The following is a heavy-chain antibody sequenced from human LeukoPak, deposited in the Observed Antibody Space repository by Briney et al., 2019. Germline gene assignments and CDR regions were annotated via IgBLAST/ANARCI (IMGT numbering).Heavy chain of an antibody. V-gene: IGHV3-74*01. CDR3: ARVWQDYSGVDY. D-gene: IGHD2-21*01. J-gene: IGHJ4*02. CDR1: GFTFSSHW. CDR2: INSDGSIT. Sequence: PGGSLRLSCAASGFTFSSHWMHWVRQAPGKGLVWVSRINSDGSITSYADSVKGRFTISRDNAKDTLYLQMNSLRAEDAAVYYCARVWQDYSGVDYWGQGTLVTVSS.